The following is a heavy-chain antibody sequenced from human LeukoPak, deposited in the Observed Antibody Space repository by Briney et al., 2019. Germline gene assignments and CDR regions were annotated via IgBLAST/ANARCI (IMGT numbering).Heavy chain of an antibody. V-gene: IGHV3-30*02. CDR3: ARHDYGKQPLDY. CDR2: IRYDGSNK. J-gene: IGHJ4*02. CDR1: GFTFSSYG. Sequence: GGSLRLSCAASGFTFSSYGMHWVRQAPGKGLEWVAFIRYDGSNKYYADSVKGRFTISRDNSKNTLYLQMNSLRAEDTAVYYCARHDYGKQPLDYWGQGTLVTVSS. D-gene: IGHD4-17*01.